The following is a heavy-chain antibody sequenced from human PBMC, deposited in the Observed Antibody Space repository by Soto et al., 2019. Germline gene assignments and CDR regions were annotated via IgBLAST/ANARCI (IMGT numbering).Heavy chain of an antibody. CDR1: GFTFSSYG. J-gene: IGHJ4*02. D-gene: IGHD6-13*01. CDR2: ISSSSSYI. Sequence: VQLVESGGGVVQPGRSLRLSCAASGFTFSSYGMHWVRQAPGKGLEWVSSISSSSSYIYYADSVKGRFTISRDNAKNSLYLQMNSLRAEDTAVYYCARGAAAIPGSFDYWGQGTLVTVSS. CDR3: ARGAAAIPGSFDY. V-gene: IGHV3-21*01.